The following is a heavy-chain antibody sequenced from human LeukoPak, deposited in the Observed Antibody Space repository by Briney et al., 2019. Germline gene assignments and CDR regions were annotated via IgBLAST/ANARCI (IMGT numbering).Heavy chain of an antibody. CDR3: ASIAVAGTRFLDY. CDR2: INSDGSST. J-gene: IGHJ4*02. V-gene: IGHV3-74*01. CDR1: GFTFSSYR. Sequence: GGSLRLSCAASGFTFSSYRMHWVRQAPGKGLVWVSRINSDGSSTSYADSVKGRFTISRDNAKNTLYLQMNSLRAEDTAVYYCASIAVAGTRFLDYWGQGTLVTVSS. D-gene: IGHD6-19*01.